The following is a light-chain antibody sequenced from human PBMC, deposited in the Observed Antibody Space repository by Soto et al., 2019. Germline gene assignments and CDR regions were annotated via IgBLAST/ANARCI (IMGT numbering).Light chain of an antibody. CDR1: QDSRNY. V-gene: IGKV1-33*01. CDR3: QHYDSLPPIT. J-gene: IGKJ5*01. Sequence: DIQMTQSPASLSASVGDRVTITCQASQDSRNYLNCYQQKPGKAPKLLIYDASTLEVGAPSRFSGSGSGTDFTFTISSLQPEDIATYYCQHYDSLPPITFGQGTRLEIK. CDR2: DAS.